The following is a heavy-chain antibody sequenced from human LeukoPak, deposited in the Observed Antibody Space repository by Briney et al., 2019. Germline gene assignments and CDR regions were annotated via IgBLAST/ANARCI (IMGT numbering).Heavy chain of an antibody. CDR2: IDWDDDK. J-gene: IGHJ4*02. Sequence: SGPALVKPTQTLTLTCTFSGFSLSTSGMRVSWIRQPPGKALEWLARIDWDDDKFYSTSLKTRLTISKDTSNNQVVLTMTNMDPVDTATYYCARIVGATLDYWGQGTLVTVSS. D-gene: IGHD1-26*01. CDR3: ARIVGATLDY. CDR1: GFSLSTSGMR. V-gene: IGHV2-70*04.